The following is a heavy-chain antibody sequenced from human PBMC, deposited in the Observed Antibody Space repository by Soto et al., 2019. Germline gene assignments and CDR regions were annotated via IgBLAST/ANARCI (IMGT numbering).Heavy chain of an antibody. J-gene: IGHJ6*02. CDR2: IYYSGST. D-gene: IGHD2-15*01. V-gene: IGHV4-31*03. Sequence: QVQLQESGPGLVKPSQTLSLTCTVSGGSISSGGYYWSWIRQHPGKGLEWNGYIYYSGSTYYNPSLKSRVTIAVDSSKNQFSLKLSSVTAADTAVYYCARGQDCSGGSCYFTTTYYGMDVWGQGTTVTVSS. CDR1: GGSISSGGYY. CDR3: ARGQDCSGGSCYFTTTYYGMDV.